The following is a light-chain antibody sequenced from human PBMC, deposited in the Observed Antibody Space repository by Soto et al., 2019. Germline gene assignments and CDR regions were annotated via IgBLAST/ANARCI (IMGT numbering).Light chain of an antibody. CDR1: SSDVGGYDS. CDR2: GVT. Sequence: QSVLTQPASVSGSPGQSITISCTGPSSDVGGYDSVSWYQKQPDKAPKLLIYGVTNRPSGGSSRFSGSKSGNTASLTISGLRTDGEADYFCSSYTSRATVVFGTGTKVTVL. J-gene: IGLJ1*01. CDR3: SSYTSRATVV. V-gene: IGLV2-14*01.